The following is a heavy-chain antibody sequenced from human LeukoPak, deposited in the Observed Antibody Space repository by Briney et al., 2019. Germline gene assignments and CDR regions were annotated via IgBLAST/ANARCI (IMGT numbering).Heavy chain of an antibody. CDR2: IIPIFGTA. CDR3: ASTDCGGDCLFSEFDY. CDR1: GYTFTSYG. Sequence: GASVKVSCKASGYTFTSYGISWVRQAPGQGLEWMGGIIPIFGTANYAQKFQGRVTITADESTSTAYMELSSLRSEDTAVYYCASTDCGGDCLFSEFDYWGQGTLVTVSS. V-gene: IGHV1-69*13. D-gene: IGHD2-21*01. J-gene: IGHJ4*02.